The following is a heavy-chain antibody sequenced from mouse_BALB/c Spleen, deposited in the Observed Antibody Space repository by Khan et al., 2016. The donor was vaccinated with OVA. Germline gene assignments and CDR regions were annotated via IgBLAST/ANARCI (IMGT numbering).Heavy chain of an antibody. CDR2: IWGDGST. V-gene: IGHV2-3*01. J-gene: IGHJ2*01. D-gene: IGHD2-14*01. CDR3: VKLYYYRYLYFDY. CDR1: GFSLKNYG. Sequence: QVQLKESGPGLAVPSQSLSITCTVSGFSLKNYGVSWVRQPPGKGLEWLGVIWGDGSTNYHSALISRLSISNDNSKSQVFLKLNSLQIDDTATYYCVKLYYYRYLYFDYWGQGTTLTVSS.